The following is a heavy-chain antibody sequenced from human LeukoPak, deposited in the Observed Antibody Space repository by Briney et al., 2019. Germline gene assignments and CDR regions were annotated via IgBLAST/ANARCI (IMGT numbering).Heavy chain of an antibody. D-gene: IGHD3-16*02. Sequence: SETLSLTCTVSGGSIGTFYWSWIRQSPGKGLEWIGYIYVTGTRYNPYLQSRVTISVDRSRNQFFLKMSSVTAADTAVYYCARHIGGGIEDMDVWGKGTKVIVSS. CDR1: GGSIGTFY. CDR2: IYVTGT. V-gene: IGHV4-59*08. J-gene: IGHJ6*03. CDR3: ARHIGGGIEDMDV.